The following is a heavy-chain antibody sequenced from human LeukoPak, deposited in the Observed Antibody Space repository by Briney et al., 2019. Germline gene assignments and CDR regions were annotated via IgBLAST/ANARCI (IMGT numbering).Heavy chain of an antibody. Sequence: GGSLRLSCAASGFTFSTYWMSCVRQAPGKGLEWVANIKQDGSEKYYVDSVKGRFTISRDNAKNSLYLQMNTLRPEDMAVYYCARERQNKDFWSGGDYWGQGTLVTVSS. V-gene: IGHV3-7*01. CDR1: GFTFSTYW. D-gene: IGHD3-3*01. J-gene: IGHJ4*02. CDR3: ARERQNKDFWSGGDY. CDR2: IKQDGSEK.